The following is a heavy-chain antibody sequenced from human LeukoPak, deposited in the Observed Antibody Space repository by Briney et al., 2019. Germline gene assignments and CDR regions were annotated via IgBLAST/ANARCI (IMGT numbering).Heavy chain of an antibody. Sequence: GGSLRLSCAPSGFTFSTIGMHWVRQPPGKGLEWVTIISYDGSNKHYADSVKGRFAISRDNSRNTLSLQMNSLRPEDTAVYYCAKDLLYYGPGTYYNAAEYFQFWGQGTQVTVSS. V-gene: IGHV3-30*18. D-gene: IGHD3-10*01. CDR1: GFTFSTIG. J-gene: IGHJ1*01. CDR2: ISYDGSNK. CDR3: AKDLLYYGPGTYYNAAEYFQF.